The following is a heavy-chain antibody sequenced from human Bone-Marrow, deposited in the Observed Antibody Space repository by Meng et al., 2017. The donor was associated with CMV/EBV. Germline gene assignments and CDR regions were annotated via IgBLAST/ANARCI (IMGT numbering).Heavy chain of an antibody. CDR1: GFTFSDHY. Sequence: GESLKISCADSGFTFSDHYMDWVRQAPGKGLEWVSVIYSGGSTYYADSVKGRFTISRDNSKNTLYLQMNSLRAEDTAVYYCARDPYSSGSTHWGQGTLVTVSS. V-gene: IGHV3-66*02. D-gene: IGHD6-19*01. CDR2: IYSGGST. CDR3: ARDPYSSGSTH. J-gene: IGHJ4*02.